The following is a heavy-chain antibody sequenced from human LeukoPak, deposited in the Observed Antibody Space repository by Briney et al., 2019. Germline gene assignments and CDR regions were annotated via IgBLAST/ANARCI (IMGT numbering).Heavy chain of an antibody. CDR3: ASASPDRGVDY. D-gene: IGHD1-14*01. V-gene: IGHV1-69*05. CDR2: IIPIFGTA. Sequence: SVKVSCKASGGTFSSYAISWVRQAPGQGLEWMGRIIPIFGTANYAQKFQGRVTITTDESTSAAYMELSSLRSEDTAVYYYASASPDRGVDYWGQGTLVTVSS. CDR1: GGTFSSYA. J-gene: IGHJ4*02.